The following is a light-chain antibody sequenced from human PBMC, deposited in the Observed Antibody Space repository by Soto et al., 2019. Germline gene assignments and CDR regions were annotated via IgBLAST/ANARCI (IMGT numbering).Light chain of an antibody. V-gene: IGLV3-1*01. J-gene: IGLJ3*02. CDR2: QDT. Sequence: SYELTQTPSVSVSPGQTASITCSGHKLGERHVSWYQQKTGQSPVLVMYQDTRRPSGISERFSGSNSGNTATLIISGTQSLDEADYYCQAWDSNAWVFGGGTKLTV. CDR1: KLGERH. CDR3: QAWDSNAWV.